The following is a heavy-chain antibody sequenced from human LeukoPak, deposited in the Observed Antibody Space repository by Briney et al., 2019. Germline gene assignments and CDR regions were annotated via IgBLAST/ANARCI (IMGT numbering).Heavy chain of an antibody. V-gene: IGHV4-39*07. CDR2: IYHSGST. D-gene: IGHD3-10*01. CDR1: GGSISSSSYH. Sequence: SETLSLTRTVSGGSISSSSYHWGWIRQPPGKGLEWVGSIYHSGSTNYNPPLKSRVTISVDKSKNQFSLKLSSVTAADTAMYYCAREGYFGSGSYYNVVWGQGRLVTVSS. CDR3: AREGYFGSGSYYNVV. J-gene: IGHJ1*01.